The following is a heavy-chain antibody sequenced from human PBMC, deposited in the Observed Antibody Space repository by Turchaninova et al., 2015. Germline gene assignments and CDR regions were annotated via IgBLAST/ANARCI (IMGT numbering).Heavy chain of an antibody. V-gene: IGHV7-4-1*02. CDR3: ARARVGSVSYQFDY. CDR1: RYTFTKNA. J-gene: IGHJ4*02. CDR2: IKTNTGNP. D-gene: IGHD3-10*01. Sequence: QVQLVQSGSELKKPGASVKVSCKASRYTFTKNAINWVRQTPGQGLAWMGWIKTNTGNPTYAQGFTGLFVFSLDTSFSTAYLHINSLKAEDTSGYYCARARVGSVSYQFDYWGQGTLVTVSS.